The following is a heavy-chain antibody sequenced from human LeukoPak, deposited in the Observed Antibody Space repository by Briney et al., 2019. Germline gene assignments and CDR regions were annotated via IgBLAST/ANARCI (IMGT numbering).Heavy chain of an antibody. CDR1: GFTFSSYS. J-gene: IGHJ4*02. Sequence: GGSLRLSCAVSGFTFSSYSMTWVRQAPGKGLEWVSYISSTSSTVYYADSVKGRFTISRDNSKNTLCLQMNSLRAEDTAVYYCAKEIWPTVTTPGHTHFDYWGQGTLVTVSS. D-gene: IGHD4-17*01. CDR3: AKEIWPTVTTPGHTHFDY. CDR2: ISSTSSTV. V-gene: IGHV3-48*01.